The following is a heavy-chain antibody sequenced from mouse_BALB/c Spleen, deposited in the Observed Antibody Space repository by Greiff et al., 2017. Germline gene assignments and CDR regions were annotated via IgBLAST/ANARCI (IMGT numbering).Heavy chain of an antibody. Sequence: EVQRVESGGGLVQPGGSRKLSCAASGFTFSSFGMHWVRQAPEKGLEWVAYISSGSSTIYYADTVKGRFTISRDNPKNTLFLQMTSLRSEDTAMYYCARGGNLYAMDYWGQGTSVTVSS. CDR1: GFTFSSFG. CDR2: ISSGSSTI. J-gene: IGHJ4*01. V-gene: IGHV5-17*02. CDR3: ARGGNLYAMDY. D-gene: IGHD1-1*02.